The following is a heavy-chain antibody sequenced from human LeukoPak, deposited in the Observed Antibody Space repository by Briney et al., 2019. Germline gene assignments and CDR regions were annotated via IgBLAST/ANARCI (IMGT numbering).Heavy chain of an antibody. J-gene: IGHJ4*02. Sequence: SETLSLTCTVSGGSISSYYWSWIRQPPGKGLEWIGYIYTSGSTNYNPSLKSRVTISVDTSKNQFSLKLSSVTAADTAVYYCARLIPYYYDSSGYLFDYWGQGTLVTVSS. CDR3: ARLIPYYYDSSGYLFDY. CDR2: IYTSGST. D-gene: IGHD3-22*01. CDR1: GGSISSYY. V-gene: IGHV4-4*09.